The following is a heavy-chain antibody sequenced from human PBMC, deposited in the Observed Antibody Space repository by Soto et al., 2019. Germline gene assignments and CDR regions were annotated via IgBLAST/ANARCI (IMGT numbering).Heavy chain of an antibody. V-gene: IGHV3-23*01. CDR1: GFTFSSQA. CDR2: ISGSSDST. Sequence: GGSLRLSCAASGFTFSSQAMSWVRQTPGKGLDWVSSISGSSDSTYYADSVRGRFSISRDNSKNMLYLQMNSLRAEDTAVYYCVKSWDFWGQGTLVTVSS. J-gene: IGHJ4*02. CDR3: VKSWDF.